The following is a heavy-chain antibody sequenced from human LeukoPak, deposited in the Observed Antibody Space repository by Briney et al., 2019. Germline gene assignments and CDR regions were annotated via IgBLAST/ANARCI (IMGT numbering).Heavy chain of an antibody. D-gene: IGHD2-15*01. CDR1: GFTFTSYA. CDR3: AKELRRSPTYYFDY. J-gene: IGHJ4*02. CDR2: ISGSGADT. V-gene: IGHV3-23*01. Sequence: GGSLRLSCAASGFTFTSYAMNWVRQAPGKGLEWASAISGSGADTYYADSVKGRFTISRDNSKNTLYLQMNSLRAEDTAIYFCAKELRRSPTYYFDYWGQGTLVTVSS.